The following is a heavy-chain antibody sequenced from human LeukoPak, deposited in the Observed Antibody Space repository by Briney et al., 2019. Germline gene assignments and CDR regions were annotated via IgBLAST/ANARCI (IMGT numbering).Heavy chain of an antibody. V-gene: IGHV3-48*04. Sequence: PGGSLRLSCAASGFTFSSYSMNWVRQAPGKGLEWVLFISNDSSTIYYADSVKGRFTISRDNAKNSLFLQMNSLRAEDTAVYYCARAHYDYIWGSYRLDAFDIWGQGTVVTVAS. CDR3: ARAHYDYIWGSYRLDAFDI. D-gene: IGHD3-16*02. J-gene: IGHJ3*02. CDR2: ISNDSSTI. CDR1: GFTFSSYS.